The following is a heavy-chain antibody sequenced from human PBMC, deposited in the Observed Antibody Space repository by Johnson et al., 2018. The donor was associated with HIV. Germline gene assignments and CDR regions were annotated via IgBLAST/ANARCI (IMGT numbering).Heavy chain of an antibody. CDR3: VRDTGYCSGGRCDDAFDV. D-gene: IGHD2-15*01. Sequence: VQLVESGGGLVQPGRSLRLSCAASGFMLNSHGMHWVRQVSKKGLEWVAGISWNSDTIGYADSVKGRFTISRDNAKNSMYLQMNSLRVEDTALYYCVRDTGYCSGGRCDDAFDVWGQGTVVTVSS. V-gene: IGHV3-9*01. CDR2: ISWNSDTI. CDR1: GFMLNSHG. J-gene: IGHJ3*01.